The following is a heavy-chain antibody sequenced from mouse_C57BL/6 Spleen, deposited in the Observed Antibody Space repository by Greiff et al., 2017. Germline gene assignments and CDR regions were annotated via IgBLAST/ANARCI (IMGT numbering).Heavy chain of an antibody. D-gene: IGHD2-1*01. V-gene: IGHV14-4*01. J-gene: IGHJ2*01. Sequence: VQLKQSGAELVRPGASVKLSCTASGFNIKDDYMHWVKQRPEQGLEWIGWIDPENGDTEYASKFQGKATITADTSSNTAYLQLSSLTSEDTAVYYCTPLLDYFDYWGQGTTLTVSS. CDR1: GFNIKDDY. CDR2: IDPENGDT. CDR3: TPLLDYFDY.